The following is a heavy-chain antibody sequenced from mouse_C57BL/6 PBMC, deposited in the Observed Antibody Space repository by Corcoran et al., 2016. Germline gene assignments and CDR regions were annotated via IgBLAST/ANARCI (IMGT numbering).Heavy chain of an antibody. J-gene: IGHJ1*03. V-gene: IGHV1-81*01. Sequence: QVQLQQSGAELARPGASVKLSCKASGYTFTSYGISWVKQRTGQGLEWIGEIYPRSGNTYYNEKFKGKATLTADKSSSTAYMELRSLTSEDSAVYFCARGDGSSHGGYFDVLGTGTTVTVSS. CDR1: GYTFTSYG. CDR2: IYPRSGNT. D-gene: IGHD1-1*01. CDR3: ARGDGSSHGGYFDV.